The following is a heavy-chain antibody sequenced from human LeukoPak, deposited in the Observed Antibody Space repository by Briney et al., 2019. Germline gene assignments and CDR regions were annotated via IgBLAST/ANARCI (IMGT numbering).Heavy chain of an antibody. D-gene: IGHD1-26*01. CDR1: GFTFSSYS. V-gene: IGHV3-21*01. CDR3: ARDGGSGAVGY. Sequence: GGSLRLSCAASGFTFSSYSMNWVRQAPGKGLEWVSSISSSSYIYYADSVKGRFTISRDNAKNSLYLQMNSLRAEDTAVYYCARDGGSGAVGYWGQGTLVTVSS. J-gene: IGHJ4*02. CDR2: ISSSSYI.